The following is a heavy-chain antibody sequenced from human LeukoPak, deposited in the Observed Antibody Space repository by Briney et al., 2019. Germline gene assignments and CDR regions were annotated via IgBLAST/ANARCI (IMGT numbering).Heavy chain of an antibody. Sequence: QAGGSLRLSCAASGFTFSSYTMSWVRQAPGKGLEWVSTLTTSDGNTYYADSVKGRFTVSRDNSKNTLFLQMNSLRAEDTAVYYCAKDGGLWVSAHWGDSWGRGTLVTVSS. CDR2: LTTSDGNT. CDR3: AKDGGLWVSAHWGDS. D-gene: IGHD7-27*01. CDR1: GFTFSSYT. J-gene: IGHJ4*02. V-gene: IGHV3-23*01.